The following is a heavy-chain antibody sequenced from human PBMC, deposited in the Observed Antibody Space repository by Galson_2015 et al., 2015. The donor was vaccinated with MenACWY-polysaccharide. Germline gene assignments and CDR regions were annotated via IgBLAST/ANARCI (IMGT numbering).Heavy chain of an antibody. CDR1: GFIFSDYA. V-gene: IGHV3-30*04. CDR3: AKGRDALDA. J-gene: IGHJ3*01. Sequence: SLRLSCAASGFIFSDYAVHWVRQAPGKGLDWLAGASDDGGDRFYADSVKGRFLISRDNSKNTLYLQMNSLRAEDTAVYYCAKGRDALDAWGQGAMVTVSS. CDR2: ASDDGGDR.